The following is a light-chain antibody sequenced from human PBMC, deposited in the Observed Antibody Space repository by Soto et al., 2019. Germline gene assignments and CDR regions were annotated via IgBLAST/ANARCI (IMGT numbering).Light chain of an antibody. CDR2: RNN. CDR1: SSNIGSNY. Sequence: QTVVTQPPSASGTPGQRVTISCSGSSSNIGSNYLYWYQQLPGTAPKLLIYRNNQRPSGVPDRFSGSKSGTSASLAISGLRSEDEADYYCAAWNDNLSGYVVFGGGTKLTVL. CDR3: AAWNDNLSGYVV. J-gene: IGLJ2*01. V-gene: IGLV1-47*01.